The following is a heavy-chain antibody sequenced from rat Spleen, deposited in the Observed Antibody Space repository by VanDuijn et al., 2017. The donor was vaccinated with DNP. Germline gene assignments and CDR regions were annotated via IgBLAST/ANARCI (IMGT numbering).Heavy chain of an antibody. CDR3: VRWNSGHFDY. V-gene: IGHV5-22*01. D-gene: IGHD4-3*01. CDR1: GFTFSAYY. CDR2: IGCPAYAP. J-gene: IGHJ2*01. Sequence: EVQLVESGGGLVQPGRSLKLSCAASGFTFSAYYMAWVRQAPAKCLEWVAYIGCPAYAPYYTDSVKGRFAISRDNAKSTLYLQMNSLRSEDMATYYCVRWNSGHFDYWGQGVMVTVSS.